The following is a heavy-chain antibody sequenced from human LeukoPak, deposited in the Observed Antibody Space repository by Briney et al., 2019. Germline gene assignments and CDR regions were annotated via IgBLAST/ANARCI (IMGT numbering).Heavy chain of an antibody. V-gene: IGHV1-2*02. D-gene: IGHD6-13*01. CDR3: ARGQGIAAAGTRGDY. CDR2: INPNSGGT. J-gene: IGHJ4*02. Sequence: ASVKVSCEASGYTLTGYYMHWVRQAPGQGLEWMGWINPNSGGTNYAQNFQGRVTMTRETSISTAYMELSRLRSDDTAVYYCARGQGIAAAGTRGDYWGQGTLVTVSS. CDR1: GYTLTGYY.